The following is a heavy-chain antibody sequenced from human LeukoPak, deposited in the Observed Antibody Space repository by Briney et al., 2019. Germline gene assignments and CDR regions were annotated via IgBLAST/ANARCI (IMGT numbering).Heavy chain of an antibody. CDR2: MYTSGST. CDR1: GGSIGTYY. D-gene: IGHD6-13*01. Sequence: PSETLSLTCTVSGGSIGTYYWSWIRQPAGKGLEWIGRMYTSGSTKYNPSLKSRVTMSGDTSKNQFSLSLTSVTAADTAVYYCAREVSSSWSGYYFYYMDVWGKGTTVTVS. V-gene: IGHV4-4*07. J-gene: IGHJ6*03. CDR3: AREVSSSWSGYYFYYMDV.